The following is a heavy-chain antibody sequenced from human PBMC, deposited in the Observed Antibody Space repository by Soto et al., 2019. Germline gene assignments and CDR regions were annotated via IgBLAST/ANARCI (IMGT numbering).Heavy chain of an antibody. V-gene: IGHV4-59*01. Sequence: QVRLQESGPGLVKPSETLSLTCTVSGGSISSYHWSWIRQPPGKGLEWIGHIYDSGSTNYNPSLKSRVSISVDTSKNQFSLELSSVTAADTAVYYCASSSGNYVVLDYWGQGILVTVPS. CDR1: GGSISSYH. D-gene: IGHD3-10*01. CDR3: ASSSGNYVVLDY. J-gene: IGHJ4*02. CDR2: IYDSGST.